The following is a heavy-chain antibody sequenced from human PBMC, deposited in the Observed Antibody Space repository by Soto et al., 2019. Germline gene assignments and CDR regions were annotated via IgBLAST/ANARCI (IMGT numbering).Heavy chain of an antibody. CDR2: ISAYNGNT. CDR1: GYTFTSYG. J-gene: IGHJ3*02. D-gene: IGHD4-17*01. Sequence: QVPLVQSGAEVKKPGASVKVSCKASGYTFTSYGISWVRQAPGQGLEWMGWISAYNGNTNYAQKLQGRVTMTTDTSTSTAYMEXRSLRSDDTAVYYCARDKDYGDYFTDAFDIWGQGTMVTVSS. V-gene: IGHV1-18*01. CDR3: ARDKDYGDYFTDAFDI.